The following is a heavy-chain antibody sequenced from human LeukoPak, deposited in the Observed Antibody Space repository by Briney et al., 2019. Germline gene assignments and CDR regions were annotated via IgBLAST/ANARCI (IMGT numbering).Heavy chain of an antibody. CDR2: ISYDESNK. CDR3: AKDVGDIVVVPAANFDY. J-gene: IGHJ4*02. D-gene: IGHD2-2*01. V-gene: IGHV3-30*18. Sequence: GGSLRLSCAASGFTFNSYGMHWVRQAPGRGLEWVAVISYDESNKYSADSVKGRFTISRDNSKNTLYLQMNSLRAEDTAVYYCAKDVGDIVVVPAANFDYWGQGTLVTVSS. CDR1: GFTFNSYG.